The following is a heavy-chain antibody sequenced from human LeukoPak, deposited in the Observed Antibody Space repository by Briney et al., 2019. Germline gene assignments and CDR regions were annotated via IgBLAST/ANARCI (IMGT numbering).Heavy chain of an antibody. CDR1: GYTFTSYG. Sequence: GASVKVSCKASGYTFTSYGISWVRQAPGQGLEWMGRISAYNGNTNYAQKLQGRVTMTTDTSTSTAYMELRSLRSDDTAVYYCARNSGLGDSYYFDYWGQGTLVTVSS. CDR2: ISAYNGNT. CDR3: ARNSGLGDSYYFDY. V-gene: IGHV1-18*01. J-gene: IGHJ4*02. D-gene: IGHD1-26*01.